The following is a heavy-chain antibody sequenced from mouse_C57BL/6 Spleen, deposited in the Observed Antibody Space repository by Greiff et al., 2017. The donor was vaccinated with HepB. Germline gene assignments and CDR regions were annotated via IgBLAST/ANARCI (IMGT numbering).Heavy chain of an antibody. V-gene: IGHV1-59*01. D-gene: IGHD3-1*01. CDR1: GYTFTSYW. J-gene: IGHJ4*01. Sequence: QVQLKQPGAELVRPGTSVKLSCKASGYTFTSYWMHWVKQRPGQGLEWIGVIDPSDSYTNYNQKFKGKATLTVDTSSSTAYMQLSSLTSDDSAVYECARDPPPSCSYAMDYWGQGTSVTVSS. CDR3: ARDPPPSCSYAMDY. CDR2: IDPSDSYT.